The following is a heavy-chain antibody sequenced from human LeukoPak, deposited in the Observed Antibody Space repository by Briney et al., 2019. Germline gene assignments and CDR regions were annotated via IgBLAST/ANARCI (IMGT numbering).Heavy chain of an antibody. V-gene: IGHV3-21*01. CDR2: ISSSSSYI. CDR1: GFTFSSYS. D-gene: IGHD2/OR15-2a*01. Sequence: GGSLRLSCAVSGFTFSSYSMNWVRQAPGKGLEWVSSISSSSSYIYYADSVKGRFTISRDNAKNSLYLQMNSLRAEDTAVYYCARGTRNKYNWFDPWGQGTLVTVSS. CDR3: ARGTRNKYNWFDP. J-gene: IGHJ5*02.